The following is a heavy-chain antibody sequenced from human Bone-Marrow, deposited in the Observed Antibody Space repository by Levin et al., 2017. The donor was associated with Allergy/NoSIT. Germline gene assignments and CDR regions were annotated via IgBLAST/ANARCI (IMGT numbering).Heavy chain of an antibody. J-gene: IGHJ6*02. D-gene: IGHD3-16*01. Sequence: GGSLRLSCAASGFNVATNYMSWVRQAPGMGLEWVSVIANADRTFYSDSVRGRFTISRDISRNMLHLQMSSLRDEDTAVYYCATGAVAAMPYYYYNVDVWGRGTTVTVSS. CDR3: ATGAVAAMPYYYYNVDV. CDR2: IANADRT. V-gene: IGHV3-66*01. CDR1: GFNVATNY.